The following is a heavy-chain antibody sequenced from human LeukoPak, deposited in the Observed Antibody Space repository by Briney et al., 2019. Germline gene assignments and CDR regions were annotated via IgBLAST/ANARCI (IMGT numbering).Heavy chain of an antibody. CDR2: IYSGGST. CDR1: GFTVSNSC. CDR3: ARGDDYADL. Sequence: GGSLRLSSAASGFTVSNSCMTWVRQAPGKGLDWVSLIYSGGSTYHADSVKGRFTISRDNSQNTLFLQMNSLRAEDTAVYYCARGDDYADLWGQGTLVTVSS. V-gene: IGHV3-66*01. J-gene: IGHJ4*02.